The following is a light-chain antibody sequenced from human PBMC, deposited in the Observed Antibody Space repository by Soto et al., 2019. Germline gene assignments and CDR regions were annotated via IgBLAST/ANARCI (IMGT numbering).Light chain of an antibody. CDR1: QSVGSY. V-gene: IGKV1-39*01. CDR2: AAS. J-gene: IGKJ1*01. Sequence: IQLTQSPSSLSAYVEDRVTITCRASQSVGSYLSWYQHRPGEAPKLLIYAASSLQSGVPSRFSGSGSGTDFTLTISSLQPEDFATYSCQQNYTAPPTFGQGTQVAIK. CDR3: QQNYTAPPT.